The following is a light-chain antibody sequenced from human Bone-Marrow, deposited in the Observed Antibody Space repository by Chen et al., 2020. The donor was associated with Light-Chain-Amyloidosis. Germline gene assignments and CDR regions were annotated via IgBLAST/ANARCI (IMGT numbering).Light chain of an antibody. Sequence: DIVMTQSPDSLAVSLGERATINCKSSQSVLCSSNNKTFLAWYQQKPGQPPKMIISWASTRESGVPDRFSGSGSATDFTLTISSLQAEDVAVYYCQQRSNWPPEVTFGGGTKVEIK. CDR2: WAS. J-gene: IGKJ4*01. CDR3: QQRSNWPPEVT. V-gene: IGKV4-1*01. CDR1: QSVLCSSNNKTF.